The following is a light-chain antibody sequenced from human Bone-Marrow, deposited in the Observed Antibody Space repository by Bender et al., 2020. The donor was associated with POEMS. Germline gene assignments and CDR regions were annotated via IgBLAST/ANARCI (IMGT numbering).Light chain of an antibody. CDR2: QDT. CDR1: ILGNDG. Sequence: SYELTQSPSVSVSPGQTATISCSGDILGNDGVSGYQHKPGQSPVLVIYQDTKRPSGTPERFYGSHSGNTATLTISGTQPLDEADYYCQAWASTTVIFGGGTKLTVL. J-gene: IGLJ2*01. CDR3: QAWASTTVI. V-gene: IGLV3-1*01.